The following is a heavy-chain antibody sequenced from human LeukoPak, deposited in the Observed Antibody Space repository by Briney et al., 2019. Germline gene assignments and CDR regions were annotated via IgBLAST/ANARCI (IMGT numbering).Heavy chain of an antibody. V-gene: IGHV4-39*01. CDR3: SRLWSGLRPPDY. D-gene: IGHD3-3*01. J-gene: IGHJ4*02. CDR1: GGSISSHDYY. CDR2: IHYSGKT. Sequence: SETLSLTCSVSGGSISSHDYYWGWIRQPPGKGLEWIGSIHYSGKTYYNPALKSRVAISVDTSKNQFSLKLSSVTATDTAVFYCSRLWSGLRPPDYWGRGTLVTVSS.